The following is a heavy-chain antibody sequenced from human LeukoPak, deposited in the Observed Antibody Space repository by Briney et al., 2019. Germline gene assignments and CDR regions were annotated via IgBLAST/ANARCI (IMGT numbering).Heavy chain of an antibody. CDR3: ARDLSASSSSLVDY. V-gene: IGHV1-2*02. CDR2: INPNSGGT. D-gene: IGHD6-6*01. Sequence: ASVKVSCKASGYTXTGYYMHWVRQAPGQGLEWMGWINPNSGGTNYAQKFQGRVTMTRDTSISTAYMELSSLKFDDTAVYYCARDLSASSSSLVDYWGQGTLVTVSS. J-gene: IGHJ4*02. CDR1: GYTXTGYY.